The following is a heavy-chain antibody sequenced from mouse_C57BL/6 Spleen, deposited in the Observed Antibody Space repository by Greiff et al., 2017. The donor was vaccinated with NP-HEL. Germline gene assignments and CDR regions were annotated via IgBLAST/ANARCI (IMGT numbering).Heavy chain of an antibody. V-gene: IGHV1-26*01. D-gene: IGHD3-3*01. CDR1: GYTFTDYY. J-gene: IGHJ1*03. CDR3: ASDRDGWYFDV. Sequence: EVQLQQSGPELVKPGASVKISCKASGYTFTDYYMNWVKRSHGKSLEWIGDINPNNGGTSYNQKFKGKATLTVDKSSSTAYMELRSLTSEDSAVYYCASDRDGWYFDVWGTGTTVTVSS. CDR2: INPNNGGT.